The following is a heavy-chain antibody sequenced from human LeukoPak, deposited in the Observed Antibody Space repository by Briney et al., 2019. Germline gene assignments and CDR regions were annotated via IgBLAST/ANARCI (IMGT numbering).Heavy chain of an antibody. Sequence: PSETLSLTCTVSGGSISGFHWSWIGQPPGKGLEWIGYIYYSGSTDYNPSLNSRVTISLDTSKKQFSLKMSSVTAADTAVYYCERDLSYCSSTSCYGYIDVWGKGTTVTVSS. D-gene: IGHD2-2*01. CDR3: ERDLSYCSSTSCYGYIDV. J-gene: IGHJ6*03. V-gene: IGHV4-59*01. CDR2: IYYSGST. CDR1: GGSISGFH.